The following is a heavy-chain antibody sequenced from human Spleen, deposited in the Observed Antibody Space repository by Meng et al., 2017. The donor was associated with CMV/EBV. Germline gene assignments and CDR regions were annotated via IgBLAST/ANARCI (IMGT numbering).Heavy chain of an antibody. CDR3: AKAFTTITTDPMGENPYSYAMDV. CDR2: IRDDGSNP. J-gene: IGHJ6*02. V-gene: IGHV3-30*02. CDR1: GFTFSTYG. D-gene: IGHD4-11*01. Sequence: GESLKISCAASGFTFSTYGMHWVRQAPGKGLEWVAFIRDDGSNPNYADSMQGRFTISRDNSKNTLYLQMNSLRADDTAVFYCAKAFTTITTDPMGENPYSYAMDVWGQGTMVTVSS.